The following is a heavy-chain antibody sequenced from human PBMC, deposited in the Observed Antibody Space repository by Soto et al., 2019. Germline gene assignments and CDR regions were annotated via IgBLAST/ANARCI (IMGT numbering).Heavy chain of an antibody. V-gene: IGHV1-2*02. Sequence: QVQLVQSGAEVKKPGASVKVSCKASGYTFTGYYMHWVRQAPGQGLEWMGWINPNSGGTNYAQKFQGRVTMTRDTSISTDYMELSRLRSDDTAVYYCARDYPLTAQEGTRTYNWFDPWGQGTLVTVSS. D-gene: IGHD5-18*01. CDR2: INPNSGGT. CDR3: ARDYPLTAQEGTRTYNWFDP. CDR1: GYTFTGYY. J-gene: IGHJ5*02.